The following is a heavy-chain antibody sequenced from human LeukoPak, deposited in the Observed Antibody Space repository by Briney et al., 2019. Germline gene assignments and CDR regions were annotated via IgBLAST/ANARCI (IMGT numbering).Heavy chain of an antibody. Sequence: SVKVSCKASGYTFTSYGISWVRQAPGQGLEWKGGIIPIFGTANYAQKFQGRVTITADESTSTAYMELSSLRSEDTAVYYCARVAAATDYGDYYFDYWGQGTLVTVSS. CDR1: GYTFTSYG. V-gene: IGHV1-69*13. CDR2: IIPIFGTA. J-gene: IGHJ4*02. CDR3: ARVAAATDYGDYYFDY. D-gene: IGHD4-17*01.